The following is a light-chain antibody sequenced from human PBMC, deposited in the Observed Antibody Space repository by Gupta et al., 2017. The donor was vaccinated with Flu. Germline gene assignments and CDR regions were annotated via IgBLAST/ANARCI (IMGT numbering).Light chain of an antibody. J-gene: IGKJ2*03. Sequence: EVVMTQSPLSLPVTLGQPASISCRSTESLAYSDGDKYLNWFQQRPGQSPRRLIYKVSKRDSEVPDRFTGSGSDTDFTLKIRRVEAEDAGIYYCMQARHWPYSFGQGTKLEI. CDR2: KVS. CDR3: MQARHWPYS. V-gene: IGKV2-30*01. CDR1: ESLAYSDGDKY.